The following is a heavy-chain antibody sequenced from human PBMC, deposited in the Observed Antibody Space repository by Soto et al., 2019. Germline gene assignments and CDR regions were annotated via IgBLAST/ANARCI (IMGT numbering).Heavy chain of an antibody. CDR3: ARALPRRPTSREGDY. D-gene: IGHD1-1*01. Sequence: QVQLVQSGAEVKKPGASVKVSCKAAGYTFTSYYMHWVRQAPGQGPEWVGIINPFGGSTSDAQNFQGRITMTADTSTGTVYMERSSLSHDDTAVYYCARALPRRPTSREGDYWGQGTLVTVSS. CDR2: INPFGGST. J-gene: IGHJ4*02. CDR1: GYTFTSYY. V-gene: IGHV1-46*01.